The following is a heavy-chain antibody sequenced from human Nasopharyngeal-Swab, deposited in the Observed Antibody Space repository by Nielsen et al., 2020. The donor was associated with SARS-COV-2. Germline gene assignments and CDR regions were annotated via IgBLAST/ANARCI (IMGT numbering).Heavy chain of an antibody. D-gene: IGHD4-23*01. CDR2: INPNSGGT. V-gene: IGHV1-2*06. Sequence: WVRQAPGQGLEWMGRINPNSGGTNYAQKFQGRVTMTRDTSISTAYMELSRLRSDDTAVYYCARAVVTPSGYSDYYYGMDVWGQGTTVTVSS. CDR3: ARAVVTPSGYSDYYYGMDV. J-gene: IGHJ6*02.